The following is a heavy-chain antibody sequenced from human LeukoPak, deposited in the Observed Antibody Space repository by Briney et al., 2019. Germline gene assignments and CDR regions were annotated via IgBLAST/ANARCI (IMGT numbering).Heavy chain of an antibody. J-gene: IGHJ4*02. CDR3: AREGDYGDSDY. D-gene: IGHD4-17*01. CDR1: GFNFSNYE. Sequence: GGSLRLSCAASGFNFSNYEMNWVRQAPGKGLEWVSYITSSGSIMYYPDSVKGRFTISRDNAKNSLYLQMNSLRAEDTAVYYCAREGDYGDSDYWGQGTLVTVSS. CDR2: ITSSGSIM. V-gene: IGHV3-48*03.